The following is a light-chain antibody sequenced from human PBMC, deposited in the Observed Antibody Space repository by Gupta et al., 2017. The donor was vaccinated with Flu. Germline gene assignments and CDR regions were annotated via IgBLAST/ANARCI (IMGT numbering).Light chain of an antibody. Sequence: DIQMTQSPSSLSASVGDRVTITCQASQDISNYLNWYQQKPGKAPKLLIYDASNLETGVPSRFSGSGTGTDFTVAVSSRQPADVATYYSQQEDNLPNTFGVGTKVEIK. CDR2: DAS. CDR3: QQEDNLPNT. CDR1: QDISNY. V-gene: IGKV1-33*01. J-gene: IGKJ4*01.